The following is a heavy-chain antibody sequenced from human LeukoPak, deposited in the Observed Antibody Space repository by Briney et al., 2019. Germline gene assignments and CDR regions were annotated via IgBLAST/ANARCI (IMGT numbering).Heavy chain of an antibody. CDR3: ARFIAAAGTPYFDY. V-gene: IGHV1-8*03. D-gene: IGHD6-13*01. Sequence: GASVKASCKASGYTFTSYDINWVRQATGQGLEWMGWMNPNSGNTGYAQKFQGRVTITRNTSISTAYMELSSLRSEDTAVYYCARFIAAAGTPYFDYWGQGTLVTVSS. CDR2: MNPNSGNT. CDR1: GYTFTSYD. J-gene: IGHJ4*02.